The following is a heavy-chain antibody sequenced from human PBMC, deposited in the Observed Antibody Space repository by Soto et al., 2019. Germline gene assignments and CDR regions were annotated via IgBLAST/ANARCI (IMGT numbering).Heavy chain of an antibody. CDR3: ARDGRYSGYDGTRRSYYYMDV. V-gene: IGHV1-18*01. CDR2: ISAYNGNT. D-gene: IGHD5-12*01. J-gene: IGHJ6*03. Sequence: GASVKVSCKASGYTFTSYGISWVRQAPGQGLEWMGWISAYNGNTNYAQKLQGRVTMTTDTSTSTAYMELRSLRSDDTAVYYCARDGRYSGYDGTRRSYYYMDVWGKGTTVTVSS. CDR1: GYTFTSYG.